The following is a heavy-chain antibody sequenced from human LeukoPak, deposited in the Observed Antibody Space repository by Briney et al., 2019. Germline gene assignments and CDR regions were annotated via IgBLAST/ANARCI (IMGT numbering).Heavy chain of an antibody. J-gene: IGHJ4*02. CDR2: IYTSGST. CDR1: GGSINSYY. CDR3: ARVGDYALKD. Sequence: SETLSLTCTVSGGSINSYYWTWIRQPAGKGLEWIGRIYTSGSTNYNPSFKSRVTMSVDTSKNQFSLKLSSVTAADTAVYYCARVGDYALKDWGQGTLVTVSS. D-gene: IGHD3-16*01. V-gene: IGHV4-4*07.